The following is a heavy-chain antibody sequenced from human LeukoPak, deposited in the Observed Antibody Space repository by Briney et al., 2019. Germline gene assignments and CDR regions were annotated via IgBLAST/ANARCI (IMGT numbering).Heavy chain of an antibody. V-gene: IGHV3-23*01. CDR2: ISGSGGST. J-gene: IGHJ4*02. CDR1: GFTFSTYA. D-gene: IGHD3-10*01. CDR3: AKDVGYYGSGSYSN. Sequence: GGSLRLSCAASGFTFSTYAMTWVRQAPGKGLEWVSAISGSGGSTYYADSVKGRFTISRDNSKNTLYLQMNSLRAEDTAVYYCAKDVGYYGSGSYSNWGQGTLVTVSS.